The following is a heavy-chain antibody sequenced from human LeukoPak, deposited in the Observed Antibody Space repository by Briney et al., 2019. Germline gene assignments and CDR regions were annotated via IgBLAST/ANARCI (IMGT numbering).Heavy chain of an antibody. V-gene: IGHV1-69*04. J-gene: IGHJ4*02. CDR2: IIPILGIA. CDR1: GGTFSSYA. CDR3: ARVGQQLVRSYYFDY. Sequence: SVKVSCKASGGTFSSYAISWVRQAPGQGLEWMGRIIPILGIANYAQKFQGRVTITADKSTSTAYMELSSLRSEDTAVYYCARVGQQLVRSYYFDYWGQGTLVTVSS. D-gene: IGHD6-13*01.